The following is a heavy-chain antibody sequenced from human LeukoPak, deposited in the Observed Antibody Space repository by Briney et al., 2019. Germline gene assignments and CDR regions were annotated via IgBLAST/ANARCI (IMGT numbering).Heavy chain of an antibody. CDR2: TSSDLNVK. CDR3: ARDWEAAAAPTNWFDP. Sequence: PGGSLRLSCAASGFTFRNYVIHWVRQAPGKGLEWVAVTSSDLNVKLYTDSVKGRFTISRDNSKNTLYLQMNSLRAEDTAVYYCARDWEAAAAPTNWFDPWGQGTLVTVSS. CDR1: GFTFRNYV. J-gene: IGHJ5*02. D-gene: IGHD6-13*01. V-gene: IGHV3-30-3*01.